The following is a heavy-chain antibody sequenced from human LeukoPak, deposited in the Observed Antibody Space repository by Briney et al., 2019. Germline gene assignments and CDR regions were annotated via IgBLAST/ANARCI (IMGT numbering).Heavy chain of an antibody. V-gene: IGHV4-59*01. CDR1: GASISSYY. D-gene: IGHD2-15*01. Sequence: PSETLSLTCTVSGASISSYYWSWIRQPPGKGLEWIGYIYYSGSTNYNPSLKSRVTISVDTSKNQFSLKLSSVTAADTAVYYCARDPQGYCSGGSCYPYYFDYWGQGTLVTVSS. CDR2: IYYSGST. CDR3: ARDPQGYCSGGSCYPYYFDY. J-gene: IGHJ4*02.